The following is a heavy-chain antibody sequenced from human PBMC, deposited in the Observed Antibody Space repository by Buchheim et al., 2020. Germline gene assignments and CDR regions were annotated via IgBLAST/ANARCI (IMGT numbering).Heavy chain of an antibody. J-gene: IGHJ4*02. V-gene: IGHV3-23*01. D-gene: IGHD3-16*02. CDR3: AKQYYDYVWGSYRYMGGVDY. CDR1: GFTFSSYA. CDR2: ISGSGGST. Sequence: EVQLLESGGGLVQPGGSLRLSCAASGFTFSSYAMSWVRQAPGKGLEWVSAISGSGGSTYYADSVKGRFTISRDNSKNTLYLQMNSLGAEDTAVYYCAKQYYDYVWGSYRYMGGVDYWGQGTL.